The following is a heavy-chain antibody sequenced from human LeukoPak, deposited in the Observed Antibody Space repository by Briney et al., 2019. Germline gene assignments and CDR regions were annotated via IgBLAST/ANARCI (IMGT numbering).Heavy chain of an antibody. CDR2: ISYDGSNK. CDR3: AKAKRYYYDSSGYYYYYFDY. V-gene: IGHV3-30*18. Sequence: GGSLRLSCAASGFTFSSYGMHWVRQAPGKGLEWVAVISYDGSNKYYADSVKGRFTISRDNSKNTLYLQMNSLRAEDTAVYYCAKAKRYYYDSSGYYYYYFDYWGQGTLVTVSS. CDR1: GFTFSSYG. D-gene: IGHD3-22*01. J-gene: IGHJ4*02.